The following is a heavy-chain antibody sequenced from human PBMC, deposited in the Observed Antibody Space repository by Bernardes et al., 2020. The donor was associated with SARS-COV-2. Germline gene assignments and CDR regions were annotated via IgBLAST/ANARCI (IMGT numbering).Heavy chain of an antibody. CDR1: GGSISSYY. D-gene: IGHD2-21*02. Sequence: SETLSLTCTVSGGSISSYYWSWIRQPAGKGLEWIGRIYTSGSTNYNPSLKSRVSISEDTSKSQFSLYLNSVTAADTAVYYCARLIYCGGDCFRFDSWGQGTLVTVSS. CDR3: ARLIYCGGDCFRFDS. V-gene: IGHV4-4*07. CDR2: IYTSGST. J-gene: IGHJ4*02.